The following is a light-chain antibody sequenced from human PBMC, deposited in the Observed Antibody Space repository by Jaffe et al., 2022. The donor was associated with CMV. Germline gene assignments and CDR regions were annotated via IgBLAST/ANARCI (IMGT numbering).Light chain of an antibody. Sequence: QSVLTQPPSVSAAPGQKVTISCSGSSSNIGKNYVSWYQQFPGTAPKLLIYENNKRPSGIPDRFSGSKSGTSATLGITGLQTGDEADYYCGTWDSSLSAVLFGGGTKLTVL. CDR3: GTWDSSLSAVL. CDR2: ENN. J-gene: IGLJ2*01. CDR1: SSNIGKNY. V-gene: IGLV1-51*02.